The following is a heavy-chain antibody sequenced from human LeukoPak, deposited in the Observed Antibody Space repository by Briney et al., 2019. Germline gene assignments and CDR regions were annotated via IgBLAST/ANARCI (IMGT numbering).Heavy chain of an antibody. J-gene: IGHJ4*02. V-gene: IGHV5-51*01. CDR1: GYSFTSYW. CDR2: IYPGDSDT. CDR3: ASHYGGNANYFDY. D-gene: IGHD4-23*01. Sequence: GESLKIPCKGSGYSFTSYWTGWVRQMPGKGLEWMGIIYPGDSDTRYSPSFQGQVTISADKSISTAYLQWSSLKASDTAMYYCASHYGGNANYFDYWGQGTLVTVSS.